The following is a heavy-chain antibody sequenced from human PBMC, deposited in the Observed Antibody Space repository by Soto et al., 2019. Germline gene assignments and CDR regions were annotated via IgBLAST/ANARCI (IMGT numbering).Heavy chain of an antibody. CDR1: GFTFSSYA. V-gene: IGHV3-30-3*01. J-gene: IGHJ4*02. Sequence: QVQLVESGGGVVQPGRSLRLSCAASGFTFSSYAMHWVRQAPGKGLEWVAVISYDGSNKYYADSVKGRFTISRDNSKNTLYLQMNSLRAEDTAVYYCAREGGYSYGVDYWGQGTLVTVS. CDR3: AREGGYSYGVDY. CDR2: ISYDGSNK. D-gene: IGHD5-18*01.